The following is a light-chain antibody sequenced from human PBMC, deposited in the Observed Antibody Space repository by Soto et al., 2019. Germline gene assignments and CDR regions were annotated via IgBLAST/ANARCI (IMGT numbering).Light chain of an antibody. V-gene: IGKV3-11*01. CDR3: QQRSNWPPIT. Sequence: EIVLPQSPATLSWSPGERAPLSCRASQSVSSYLAWYQQKPGQAPRLLIYDASNRATGIPARFSGSGSGTDFTLTISSLEPEDFAVYYCQQRSNWPPITFGQGTRLEIK. CDR2: DAS. CDR1: QSVSSY. J-gene: IGKJ5*01.